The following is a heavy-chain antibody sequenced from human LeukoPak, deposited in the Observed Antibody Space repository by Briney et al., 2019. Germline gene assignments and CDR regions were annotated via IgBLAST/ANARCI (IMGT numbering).Heavy chain of an antibody. V-gene: IGHV4-38-2*02. J-gene: IGHJ4*02. Sequence: SETLSLTCTVSGHSISSGYYWGWIRQPPGKGLEWIGSIYHSGSTYYNPSLKSRVTISVDTSKNQFSLKLISVTAADTAVYYCARLSERRGKSYGNDYWGQGTLVTVSS. D-gene: IGHD5-18*01. CDR2: IYHSGST. CDR1: GHSISSGYY. CDR3: ARLSERRGKSYGNDY.